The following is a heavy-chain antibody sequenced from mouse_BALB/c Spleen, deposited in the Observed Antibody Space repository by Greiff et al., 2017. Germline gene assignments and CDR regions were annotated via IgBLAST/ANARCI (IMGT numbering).Heavy chain of an antibody. CDR2: IDPANGNT. D-gene: IGHD4-1*01. CDR1: GFNIKDTY. J-gene: IGHJ1*01. CDR3: ARSVGRGWYFDV. V-gene: IGHV14-3*02. Sequence: EVQLQQSGAELVKPGASVKLSCTASGFNIKDTYMHWVKQRPEQGLEWIGRIDPANGNTKYDPKFQGKATITADTSSNTAYLQLSSLTSEDTAVYYCARSVGRGWYFDVWGEGTTVTVSS.